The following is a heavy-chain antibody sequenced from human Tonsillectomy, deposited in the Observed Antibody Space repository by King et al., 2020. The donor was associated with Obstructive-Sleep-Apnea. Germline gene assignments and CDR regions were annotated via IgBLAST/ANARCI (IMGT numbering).Heavy chain of an antibody. Sequence: TLKESGPTLVKPTETLTLTCTFSGFSLSTSGVGVGWLRQPPGQALEWLALIYWDDVKRYSPSLRDRLTVTKDASKNHVLLTMTNLDPVDTATYYCAHMKRTSIFGLVVQSGGFDYWGQGSLVTVSS. D-gene: IGHD3/OR15-3a*01. CDR3: AHMKRTSIFGLVVQSGGFDY. V-gene: IGHV2-5*02. J-gene: IGHJ4*02. CDR2: IYWDDVK. CDR1: GFSLSTSGVG.